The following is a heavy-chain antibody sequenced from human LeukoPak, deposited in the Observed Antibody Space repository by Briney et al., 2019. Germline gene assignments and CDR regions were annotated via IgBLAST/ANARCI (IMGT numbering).Heavy chain of an antibody. CDR1: SGSISSGGYY. J-gene: IGHJ4*02. D-gene: IGHD6-13*01. CDR2: IYFGGRS. V-gene: IGHV4-31*03. CDR3: ARDPDNRGSFFRYFDY. Sequence: SETLSLTCTVSSGSISSGGYYWSWIRQPPGKGLEWIGFIYFGGRSHYNPSLKSRVTMSVDTSMNQFSLMLSSVTAADTAVYYCARDPDNRGSFFRYFDYWGQGTLVTVSS.